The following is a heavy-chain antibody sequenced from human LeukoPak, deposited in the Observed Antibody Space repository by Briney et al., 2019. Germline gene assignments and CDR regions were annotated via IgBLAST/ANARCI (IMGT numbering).Heavy chain of an antibody. J-gene: IGHJ4*02. D-gene: IGHD6-19*01. Sequence: GASVSVSCKASGGTFSSYAISWVRQAPGQGLEWMGGIIPIFGTANYAQKFQGRVTITTDESTSTAYMELSSLRSEDTAVYYCARLPLSWYSSGWYYFDYWGQGTLVTVSS. V-gene: IGHV1-69*05. CDR3: ARLPLSWYSSGWYYFDY. CDR2: IIPIFGTA. CDR1: GGTFSSYA.